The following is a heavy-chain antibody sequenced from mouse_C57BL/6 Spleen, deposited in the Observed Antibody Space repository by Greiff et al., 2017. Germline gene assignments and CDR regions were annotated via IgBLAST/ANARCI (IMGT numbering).Heavy chain of an antibody. V-gene: IGHV1-82*01. CDR3: ARSGNYGNPPDY. J-gene: IGHJ4*01. CDR1: GYAFSSSW. CDR2: IYPGDGDT. Sequence: QVQLQQSGPELVKPGASVKISCKASGYAFSSSWMNWVKQRPGKGLEWIGRIYPGDGDTNYNGKFKGKATLTADKSSSTAYMQLSSLTSEDSAVYVCARSGNYGNPPDYWGQGTSVTVSS. D-gene: IGHD2-1*01.